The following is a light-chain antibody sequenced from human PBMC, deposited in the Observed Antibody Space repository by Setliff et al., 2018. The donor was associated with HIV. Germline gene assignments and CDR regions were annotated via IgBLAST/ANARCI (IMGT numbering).Light chain of an antibody. Sequence: QSVLTQPPSVSGAPGQRVTISCTGSSRDVGGYNYVSWYQQHPGKAPKLIIYEVRNRPSGVSSRFSGSKSGNTASLTISGLQTEDEADYYCSSYAITNTLPFGTGTKV. J-gene: IGLJ1*01. CDR1: SRDVGGYNY. V-gene: IGLV2-14*01. CDR3: SSYAITNTLP. CDR2: EVR.